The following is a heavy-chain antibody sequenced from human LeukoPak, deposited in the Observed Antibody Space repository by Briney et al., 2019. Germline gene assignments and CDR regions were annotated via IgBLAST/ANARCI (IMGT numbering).Heavy chain of an antibody. CDR2: SYTSGIT. CDR3: ARGPVAITQGAFDY. CDR1: GGSVSSVSWY. D-gene: IGHD2-15*01. V-gene: IGHV4-61*02. Sequence: SETLSLTCTVSGGSVSSVSWYWSWVRQPAGKGLEWIGRSYTSGITDYNPSLKSRVTISLDTSKNQFSLNLTSVTAADTAVYSVARGPVAITQGAFDYWGQGTLVTVSS. J-gene: IGHJ4*02.